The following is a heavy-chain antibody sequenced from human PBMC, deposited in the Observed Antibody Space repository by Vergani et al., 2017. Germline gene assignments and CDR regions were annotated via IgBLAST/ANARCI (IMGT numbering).Heavy chain of an antibody. CDR1: GYSISSGYY. CDR2: IYHSGST. Sequence: QVQLQESGPGLVKPSETLSLTCAVSGYSISSGYYWGWIRQPPGKGLEWIGSIYHSGSTYYNPSLKSRVTISVDTSKNQFSLKPSSVTAADTAVYYCATLYSGSYYASFDYWGQGTLVTVSS. J-gene: IGHJ4*02. V-gene: IGHV4-38-2*01. D-gene: IGHD1-26*01. CDR3: ATLYSGSYYASFDY.